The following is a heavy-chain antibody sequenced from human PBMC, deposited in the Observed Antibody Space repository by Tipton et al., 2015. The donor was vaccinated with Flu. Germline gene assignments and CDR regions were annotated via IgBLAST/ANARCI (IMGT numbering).Heavy chain of an antibody. CDR1: GGSIRGYY. V-gene: IGHV4-59*01. J-gene: IGHJ4*02. Sequence: LRLSCTVSGGSIRGYYWNWIRQFPGKGLEWIGFVYYTGSTNYKSSLKSRVTISTDTSMNQVSLKMNSVIAADTAVYYCARGPPGPSISAYYFDIWGQGALVTVSS. CDR3: ARGPPGPSISAYYFDI. CDR2: VYYTGST.